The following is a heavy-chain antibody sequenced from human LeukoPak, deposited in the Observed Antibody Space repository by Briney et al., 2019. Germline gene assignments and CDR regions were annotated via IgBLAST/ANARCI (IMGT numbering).Heavy chain of an antibody. CDR3: ARDLPSYCSSTSCENVYYYYGMDV. Sequence: GGSLRLSCAASGFTFSSYSMNWVRQAPGKGLEWVSSISSSSSYIYYADSVKGRFTISRDNAKNSLYLQMNSLRAEDTAEYYCARDLPSYCSSTSCENVYYYYGMDVWGQGTTVTVSS. V-gene: IGHV3-21*01. D-gene: IGHD2-2*01. J-gene: IGHJ6*02. CDR2: ISSSSSYI. CDR1: GFTFSSYS.